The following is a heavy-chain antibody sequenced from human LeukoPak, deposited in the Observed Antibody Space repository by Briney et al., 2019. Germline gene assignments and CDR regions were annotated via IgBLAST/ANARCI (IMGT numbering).Heavy chain of an antibody. J-gene: IGHJ4*02. V-gene: IGHV3-23*01. D-gene: IGHD5-18*01. CDR1: GFTFSRYA. CDR2: ISGNGDST. CDR3: AKDTAMVTPYYFDF. Sequence: GGSLRLSCAASGFTFSRYAMTWVRQAPGKRLEWVSTISGNGDSTHYADSVKGRFTISRDHSKNTLYVQMNSLRAEDTAIYYCAKDTAMVTPYYFDFWGQGTLVTVSS.